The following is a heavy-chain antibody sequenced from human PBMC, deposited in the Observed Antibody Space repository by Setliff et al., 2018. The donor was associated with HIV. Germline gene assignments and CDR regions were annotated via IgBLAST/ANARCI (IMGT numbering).Heavy chain of an antibody. D-gene: IGHD5-12*01. J-gene: IGHJ4*02. CDR2: IFPADSDT. CDR3: ARHGPMRDGYNHGAFDY. Sequence: GESLKISCKASGYSFTTSWIGWVRQMPVKGLEWMGIIFPADSDTTYSPSFQGQVTISADKSISTAYLQWSRLKASDTAMYYCARHGPMRDGYNHGAFDYWGRGTPVTVSS. CDR1: GYSFTTSW. V-gene: IGHV5-51*01.